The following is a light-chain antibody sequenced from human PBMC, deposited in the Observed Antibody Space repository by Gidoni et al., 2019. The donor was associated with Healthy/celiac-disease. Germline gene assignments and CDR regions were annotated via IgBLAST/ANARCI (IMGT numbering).Light chain of an antibody. CDR2: WGS. Sequence: EIVLPHPSHPLHVTPGEPASIPSTSSQSLLHSNGYNYLDWYLQEPGQSPQLLIYWGSNRASGVPDRFSGSGSGTDFTLKISRVEAEDVGVYYCMQALQTRTFGQGTRVEIK. J-gene: IGKJ1*01. CDR3: MQALQTRT. CDR1: QSLLHSNGYNY. V-gene: IGKV2-28*01.